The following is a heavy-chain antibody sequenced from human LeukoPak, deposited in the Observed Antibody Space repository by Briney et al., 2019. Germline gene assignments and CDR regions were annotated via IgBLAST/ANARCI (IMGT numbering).Heavy chain of an antibody. CDR3: ARLPQQYYDILTGRKSPPRYMDV. CDR1: GYSFTSYW. D-gene: IGHD3-9*01. J-gene: IGHJ6*03. Sequence: GESLKISCKGSGYSFTSYWIGWVRQMPGKGLEWMGIIYPGDSDTRYSPSFQGQVTISADKSISTAYLQWSSLKASDTAMYYCARLPQQYYDILTGRKSPPRYMDVWGKGTTVTVSS. V-gene: IGHV5-51*01. CDR2: IYPGDSDT.